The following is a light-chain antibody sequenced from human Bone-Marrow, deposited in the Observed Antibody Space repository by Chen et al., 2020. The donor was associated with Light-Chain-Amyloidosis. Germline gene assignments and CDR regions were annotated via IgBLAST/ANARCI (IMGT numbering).Light chain of an antibody. V-gene: IGKV3-15*01. CDR3: QQYNNWPFT. CDR1: QSVTSN. Sequence: EILMTQSPDTQSVSPGERATLSCRASQSVTSNLAWYQHKPGQAPRLLISGASTRATGIPTSFSGSGSGTEFTLTISSLQSEDFAVYYCQQYNNWPFTFGPGTKVDIK. J-gene: IGKJ3*01. CDR2: GAS.